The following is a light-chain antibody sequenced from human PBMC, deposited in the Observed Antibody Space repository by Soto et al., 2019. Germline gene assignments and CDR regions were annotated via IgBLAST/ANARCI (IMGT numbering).Light chain of an antibody. J-gene: IGLJ2*01. CDR1: SSDVGGYNY. CDR3: SSHSSSSTLVV. Sequence: SALSQPASMSGSPGQSITISCTGTSSDVGGYNYVSWYRQYPGKAPKLIIYDVNNRPSEVSNRFSGSKSGNTASLTISGLQAEDEADYYCSSHSSSSTLVVFGVGTKLTVL. CDR2: DVN. V-gene: IGLV2-14*03.